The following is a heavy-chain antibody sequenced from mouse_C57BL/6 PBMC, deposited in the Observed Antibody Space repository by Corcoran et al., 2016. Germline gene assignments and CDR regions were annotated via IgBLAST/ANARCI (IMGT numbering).Heavy chain of an antibody. Sequence: QVQLKQSGAELVRTGASVKLSCKASGYTFTDYYINWVKQRPGQGLEWIARIYPGSGNTYYNEKFKGKATLTAEKSSSTAYMQLSSLTSEDSAVYFCAREDYYGSSPYYFDYWCQGTTLTVSS. CDR1: GYTFTDYY. D-gene: IGHD1-1*01. CDR3: AREDYYGSSPYYFDY. V-gene: IGHV1-76*01. CDR2: IYPGSGNT. J-gene: IGHJ2*01.